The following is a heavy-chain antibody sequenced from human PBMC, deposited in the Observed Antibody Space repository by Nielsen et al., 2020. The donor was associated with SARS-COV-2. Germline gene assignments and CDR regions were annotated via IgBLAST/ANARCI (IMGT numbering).Heavy chain of an antibody. CDR2: VFYSGST. Sequence: SETLSLTCTVSGGSISRSTYYWGWIRQPTGKGLEWIGNVFYSGSTYYNPSLKSRVTISVDTSKNEFSLKMNSVTAADTAVYYCARVTTVTTSYYYYGMDVWGQGTTVTVSS. V-gene: IGHV4-39*01. D-gene: IGHD4-17*01. J-gene: IGHJ6*02. CDR3: ARVTTVTTSYYYYGMDV. CDR1: GGSISRSTYY.